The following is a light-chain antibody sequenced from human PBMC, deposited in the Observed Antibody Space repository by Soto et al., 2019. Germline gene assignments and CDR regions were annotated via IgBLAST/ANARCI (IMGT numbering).Light chain of an antibody. Sequence: EIVLTQSPGTLSLSPGEGATLSCRASQSISTTYLAWYQQKPGQAPRLLIYGASSRATGIPDRVSGSGSETDFTLTISRLEPEDFAVYYWQQYGSSSWTFGQGTKVESK. CDR3: QQYGSSSWT. V-gene: IGKV3-20*01. CDR1: QSISTTY. J-gene: IGKJ1*01. CDR2: GAS.